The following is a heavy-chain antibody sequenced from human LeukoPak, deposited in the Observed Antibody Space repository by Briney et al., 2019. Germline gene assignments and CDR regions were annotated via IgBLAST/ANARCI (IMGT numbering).Heavy chain of an antibody. CDR2: INHNGNVN. J-gene: IGHJ6*02. CDR1: GFTFSSYW. V-gene: IGHV3-7*03. D-gene: IGHD3-16*01. Sequence: PGGSLRLSCAASGFTFSSYWMNWARQAPGKWLEWVASINHNGNVNYYVDSVKGRFTISRDNAKNSLYLQMSNLRAEDTAVYFCARGGGLDVWGQGDTVTVSS. CDR3: ARGGGLDV.